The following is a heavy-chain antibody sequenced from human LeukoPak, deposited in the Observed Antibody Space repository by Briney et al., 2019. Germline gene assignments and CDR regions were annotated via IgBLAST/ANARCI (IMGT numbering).Heavy chain of an antibody. Sequence: SETLSLTCAVYGGSFSGYYWSWIRQPPGKGLEWIGEINHSGSTNYNPSLKSRVTISVDTSKNQFSLKLGSVTAADTAVYYCARAPLDIVVVPAAIPTEYYYYYGMDVWGQGTTVTVSS. CDR3: ARAPLDIVVVPAAIPTEYYYYYGMDV. V-gene: IGHV4-34*01. J-gene: IGHJ6*02. D-gene: IGHD2-2*02. CDR2: INHSGST. CDR1: GGSFSGYY.